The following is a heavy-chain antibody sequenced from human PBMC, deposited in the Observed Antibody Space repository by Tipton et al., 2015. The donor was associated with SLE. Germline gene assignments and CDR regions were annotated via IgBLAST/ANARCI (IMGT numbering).Heavy chain of an antibody. D-gene: IGHD6-13*01. CDR2: ISAYNGNT. CDR3: GRQPYSSSWYGWFDP. J-gene: IGHJ5*02. Sequence: QLVQSGAEVKKPGASVKVSCKASGYTFTSYGISWVRQAPGQGLEWMGWISAYNGNTNYAQKLQGRVTMTTDTSTSTAYMELRSLRSDDAAVYYCGRQPYSSSWYGWFDPWGQGTLVTVSS. CDR1: GYTFTSYG. V-gene: IGHV1-18*01.